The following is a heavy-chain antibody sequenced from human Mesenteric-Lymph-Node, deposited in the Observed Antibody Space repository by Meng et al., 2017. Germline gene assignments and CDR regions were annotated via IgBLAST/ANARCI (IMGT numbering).Heavy chain of an antibody. Sequence: SETLSLTCTVSGGSISSGGYYWSWIRQHPGKGLEWIGYIYYSGSTYYNPSLKSRVTMSVDTSKNQFSLKLSSVTAADTAVYYCARASYYYDSSGYYYAYYFDYWGQGTLVTVSS. V-gene: IGHV4-31*03. D-gene: IGHD3-22*01. CDR1: GGSISSGGYY. J-gene: IGHJ4*02. CDR2: IYYSGST. CDR3: ARASYYYDSSGYYYAYYFDY.